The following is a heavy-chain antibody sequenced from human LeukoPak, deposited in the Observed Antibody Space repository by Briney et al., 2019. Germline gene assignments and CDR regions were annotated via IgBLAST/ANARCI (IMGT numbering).Heavy chain of an antibody. CDR3: AKEFGGYKYDWFDS. Sequence: GGSLRLSCAASGFTFSSYGMSWVRQAPGKGLEWVSAISGGGGSRYYADSVKGRFTISRDNSKNTLYLQMNSLRAEDTAIYYCAKEFGGYKYDWFDSWGQGTLVTVSS. V-gene: IGHV3-23*01. D-gene: IGHD3-22*01. J-gene: IGHJ5*01. CDR1: GFTFSSYG. CDR2: ISGGGGSR.